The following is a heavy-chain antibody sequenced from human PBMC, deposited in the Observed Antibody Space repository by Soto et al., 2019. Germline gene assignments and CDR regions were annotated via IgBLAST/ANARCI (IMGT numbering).Heavy chain of an antibody. D-gene: IGHD1-26*01. CDR1: GSSLSTTGVG. Sequence: QITLKESGPTLVKPTQTLTLTCTFSGSSLSTTGVGVGWIRQPPGKALEWLALIYWHDDNRYSPSLKSRLTITXDXSXTEXVLTVTNIDPVDTATYYCAHRQGSIVVNGDNWFDPWGQGTLVTVSS. CDR3: AHRQGSIVVNGDNWFDP. J-gene: IGHJ5*02. CDR2: IYWHDDN. V-gene: IGHV2-5*01.